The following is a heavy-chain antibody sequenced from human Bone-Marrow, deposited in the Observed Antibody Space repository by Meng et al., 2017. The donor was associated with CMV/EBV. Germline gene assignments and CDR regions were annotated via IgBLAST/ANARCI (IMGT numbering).Heavy chain of an antibody. Sequence: SETLSLTCAVYGGSFSGYYWSWIRQPPGKGLEWIGEINHSGSTNYNPSLKSRVTISVDTSKNQFSLKLSSVTAADTAVYYCARHASPQDYYGSGSSFDYWGQGTRVTGSS. CDR3: ARHASPQDYYGSGSSFDY. D-gene: IGHD3-10*01. CDR1: GGSFSGYY. CDR2: INHSGST. J-gene: IGHJ4*02. V-gene: IGHV4-34*01.